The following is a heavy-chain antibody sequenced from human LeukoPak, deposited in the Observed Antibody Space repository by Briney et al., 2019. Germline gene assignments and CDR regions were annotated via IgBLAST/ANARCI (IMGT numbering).Heavy chain of an antibody. CDR2: IIPIFGAA. Sequence: ASVKVSCKASGGTFSSYAISWVRQAPGQGLEWMGGIIPIFGAANYAQKFQGRVTITRDTSASTAYMELSSLRSEDTAVYYCARLSCSSTSCYVSLGFDPWGQGTLVTVSS. J-gene: IGHJ5*02. D-gene: IGHD2-2*01. CDR1: GGTFSSYA. CDR3: ARLSCSSTSCYVSLGFDP. V-gene: IGHV1-69*05.